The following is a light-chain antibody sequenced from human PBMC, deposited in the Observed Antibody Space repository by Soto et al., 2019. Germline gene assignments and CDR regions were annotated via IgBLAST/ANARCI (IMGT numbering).Light chain of an antibody. Sequence: QAVVTQEPSLSVSPGGTVTLTCGLNSGSVSSDHYPSWYQQTPGQAPRTLVFSTDIHSPGVPDRFSGSILGKKAALTITGAQADDESTYFCVLYMGRGVPEFGGGTQLTVL. CDR3: VLYMGRGVPE. V-gene: IGLV8-61*01. CDR1: SGSVSSDHY. CDR2: STD. J-gene: IGLJ2*01.